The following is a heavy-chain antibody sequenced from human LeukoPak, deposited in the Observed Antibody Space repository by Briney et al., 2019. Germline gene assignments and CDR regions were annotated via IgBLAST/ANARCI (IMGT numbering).Heavy chain of an antibody. CDR3: ARGLYSSGGWNGSYYYLDV. CDR1: AGSMRINY. J-gene: IGHJ6*03. V-gene: IGHV4-59*01. CDR2: INYVGIS. Sequence: SETLSLTCTVSAGSMRINYWSWIRQVPGKGLEWMGFINYVGISTYNPSLRSRVTISIDTSKNQFSLKVSSVTTEDTAVYYCARGLYSSGGWNGSYYYLDVWGKGTTVTISS. D-gene: IGHD6-19*01.